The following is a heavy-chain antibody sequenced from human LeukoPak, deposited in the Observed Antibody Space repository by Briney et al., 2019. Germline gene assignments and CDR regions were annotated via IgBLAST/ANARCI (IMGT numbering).Heavy chain of an antibody. J-gene: IGHJ6*02. CDR2: IIPILGIA. Sequence: SVKVSCKASGGTFSSYAISWVRQAPGQGLEWMGRIIPILGIANYAQKFQGRVTITADKSTSTAYMELSSLRSEDTAVYYCARGDGDYYYYGMDVWGQGTTVTVS. D-gene: IGHD4-17*01. V-gene: IGHV1-69*04. CDR1: GGTFSSYA. CDR3: ARGDGDYYYYGMDV.